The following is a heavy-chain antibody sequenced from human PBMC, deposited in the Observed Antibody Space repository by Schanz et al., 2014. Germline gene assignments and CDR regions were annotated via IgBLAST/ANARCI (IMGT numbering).Heavy chain of an antibody. D-gene: IGHD2-15*01. CDR1: GFAFSSYS. Sequence: VQLVESGGGLVKPGGSLRLSCTASGFAFSSYSMNWVRQAPGKGLEWVSSISRSGGSKYYADSVKGRFTISRDNSENTLYLQMNSLSADDTAVFYCAKGMGYCSGGTCYDYYYYGLDVWGQGTTVTVSS. CDR2: ISRSGGSK. CDR3: AKGMGYCSGGTCYDYYYYGLDV. J-gene: IGHJ6*02. V-gene: IGHV3-23*04.